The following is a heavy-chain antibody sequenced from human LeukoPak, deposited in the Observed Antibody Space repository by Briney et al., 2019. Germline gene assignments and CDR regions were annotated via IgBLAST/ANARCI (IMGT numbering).Heavy chain of an antibody. CDR1: GFTFSSYS. CDR2: ISGDGSST. V-gene: IGHV3-74*01. CDR3: ARGNIAAAGIHY. D-gene: IGHD6-13*01. Sequence: GGSLRLSCAASGFTFSSYSMNWVRQAPGKGLVWVSRISGDGSSTTYVDSVMGRFTISRDNAKNTLYLQLNSVRAEDTAVYYCARGNIAAAGIHYWGQGTLVIVSS. J-gene: IGHJ4*02.